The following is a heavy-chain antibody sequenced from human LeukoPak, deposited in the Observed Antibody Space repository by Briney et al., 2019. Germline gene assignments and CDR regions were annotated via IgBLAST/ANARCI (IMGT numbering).Heavy chain of an antibody. CDR3: AREQGYSYGSNFDY. V-gene: IGHV3-48*01. CDR2: ISGTSATI. J-gene: IGHJ4*02. Sequence: GGSLRLSCAASGFTFSNFNMNWVRQAPGKGLEWISYISGTSATIYYADSVKGRFTISRDNAKNSLYLQMNSLRVEDTAVYYCAREQGYSYGSNFDYWGQGTLVTVSS. CDR1: GFTFSNFN. D-gene: IGHD5-18*01.